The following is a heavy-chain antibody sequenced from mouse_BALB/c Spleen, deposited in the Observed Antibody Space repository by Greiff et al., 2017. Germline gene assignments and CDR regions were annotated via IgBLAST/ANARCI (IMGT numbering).Heavy chain of an antibody. CDR2: IRSKSNNYAT. D-gene: IGHD1-2*01. CDR3: VRHPHYYGYWYFDV. Sequence: EVQVVESGGGLVQPKGSLKLSCAASGFTFNTYAMNWVRQAPGKGLEWVARIRSKSNNYATYYADSVKDRFTISRDDSQSMLYLQMNNLKTEDTAMYYCVRHPHYYGYWYFDVWGAGTTVTVSS. CDR1: GFTFNTYA. V-gene: IGHV10-1*02. J-gene: IGHJ1*01.